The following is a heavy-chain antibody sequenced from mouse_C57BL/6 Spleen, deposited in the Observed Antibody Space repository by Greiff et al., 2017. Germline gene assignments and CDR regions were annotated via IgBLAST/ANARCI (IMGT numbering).Heavy chain of an antibody. Sequence: EVKLVESGGGLVKPGGSLKLSCAASGFTFSDYGMHWVRQAPEKGLEWVAYISSGSSTIYYADTVKGRFTLSRDNAKNPLFLQMTSLRSEDTAMYDCARRVVDWYFDGWGTGTTVTVSS. CDR1: GFTFSDYG. CDR3: ARRVVDWYFDG. CDR2: ISSGSSTI. V-gene: IGHV5-17*01. J-gene: IGHJ1*03. D-gene: IGHD1-1*01.